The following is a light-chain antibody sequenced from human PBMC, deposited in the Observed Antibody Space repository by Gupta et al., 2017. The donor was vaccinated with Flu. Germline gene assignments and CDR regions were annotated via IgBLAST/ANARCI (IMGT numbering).Light chain of an antibody. V-gene: IGLV1-44*01. CDR1: RSEIGTNT. Sequence: VTISVSRTRSEIGTNTVNCYRQFPDTAPILLIYRDVQRRSGVPERFSSSKSGTSAALAITGLQSDDEADDYCAAWDDSLNGCYLFGTGTKVTVL. CDR2: RDV. J-gene: IGLJ1*01. CDR3: AAWDDSLNGCYL.